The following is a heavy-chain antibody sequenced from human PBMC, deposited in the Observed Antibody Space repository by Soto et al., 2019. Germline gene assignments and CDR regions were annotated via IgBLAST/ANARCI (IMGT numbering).Heavy chain of an antibody. CDR3: ARMPGYGDPLYFDY. CDR1: GFTFSSYS. CDR2: ISSSSSTI. V-gene: IGHV3-48*02. D-gene: IGHD4-17*01. J-gene: IGHJ4*02. Sequence: EVQLVESGGGLVQPGGSLRLSCAASGFTFSSYSMNWVRQAPGKGLEWVSYISSSSSTIYYADSVKGRFTISRDNAKNSLYLQMNSLRDEDTAVYYCARMPGYGDPLYFDYWGQGTLVTVSS.